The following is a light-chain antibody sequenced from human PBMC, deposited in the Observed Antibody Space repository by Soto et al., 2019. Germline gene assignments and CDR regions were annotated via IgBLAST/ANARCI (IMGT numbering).Light chain of an antibody. Sequence: TQMTQSPHSLSASVGDRVTIACQANEDIANHLNWYRQRPGKAPDLLIYDASNLEPGVPSRFSGAGSGTDFTFTISGLLPEDFATYYCQQFHSLPYTFGQGTKLEI. CDR3: QQFHSLPYT. J-gene: IGKJ2*01. CDR2: DAS. CDR1: EDIANH. V-gene: IGKV1-33*01.